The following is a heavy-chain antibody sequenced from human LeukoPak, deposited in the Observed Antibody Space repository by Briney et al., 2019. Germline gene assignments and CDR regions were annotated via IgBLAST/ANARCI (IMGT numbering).Heavy chain of an antibody. Sequence: GGSLRLSSAASGFTFSSYSMNWVRQAPGKGLEWVSSISSSSSYIYYADSVKGRFTISRDNAKNSLYLQMNSLRAEDTAVYYCARDNPTSNYYDSSGNYRGDYWGQGTLVTVSS. CDR3: ARDNPTSNYYDSSGNYRGDY. J-gene: IGHJ4*02. V-gene: IGHV3-21*01. CDR1: GFTFSSYS. D-gene: IGHD3-22*01. CDR2: ISSSSSYI.